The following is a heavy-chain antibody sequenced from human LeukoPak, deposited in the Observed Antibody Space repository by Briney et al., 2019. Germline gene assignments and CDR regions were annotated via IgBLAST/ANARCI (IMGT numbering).Heavy chain of an antibody. CDR1: GFTASSNY. Sequence: PGGSLRLSCAASGFTASSNYMSWVRQAPGKGLEWVGFIRSKAYGGTTEHAASVKGRFTISRDNSKSIAYLQMNSLKTEDTAVYYCTRWSYYYGSGTYSDYWGQGTLVTVSS. CDR3: TRWSYYYGSGTYSDY. CDR2: IRSKAYGGTT. J-gene: IGHJ4*02. V-gene: IGHV3-49*04. D-gene: IGHD3-10*01.